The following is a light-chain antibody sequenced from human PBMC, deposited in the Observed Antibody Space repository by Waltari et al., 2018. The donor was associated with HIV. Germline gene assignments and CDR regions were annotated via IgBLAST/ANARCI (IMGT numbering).Light chain of an antibody. CDR1: SSNIGAGYD. CDR2: DNN. Sequence: QSVLTQPPSVPGAPGQRVTISCTGSSSNIGAGYDVHWYQKLPGTAPKPLIYDNNNRPSGVPDRFSGSKSGTSASLAITGLQAEDEADYYCQSYDNSLSGSWVFGGGTKLTVL. V-gene: IGLV1-40*01. J-gene: IGLJ3*02. CDR3: QSYDNSLSGSWV.